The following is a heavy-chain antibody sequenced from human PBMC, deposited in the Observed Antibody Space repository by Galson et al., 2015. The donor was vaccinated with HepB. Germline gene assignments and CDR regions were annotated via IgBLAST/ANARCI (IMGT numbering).Heavy chain of an antibody. CDR3: VKDMGASFYYYGLGV. Sequence: SLRLSCAVSGFTFDDYGMNWVRQAPGKGLEWVSGISWNSENIDYADSVKGRFTISRDNAKNSLYLQMNSLRVEDTALYYCVKDMGASFYYYGLGVWGQGTTVTVSS. V-gene: IGHV3-9*01. J-gene: IGHJ6*02. D-gene: IGHD1-26*01. CDR2: ISWNSENI. CDR1: GFTFDDYG.